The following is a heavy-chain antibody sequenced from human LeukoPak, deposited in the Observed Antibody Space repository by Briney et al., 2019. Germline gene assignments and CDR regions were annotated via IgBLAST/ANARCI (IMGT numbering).Heavy chain of an antibody. Sequence: ASVKVSCKASGYTFTSYDINWVRHATGQGLEWMGWMSPNSGDTGYAQKFQGRVTMTRDTSISTAFMGLTSLRSEDTAVYCCARGPPNWGFDFWGQGALVTVSS. CDR1: GYTFTSYD. J-gene: IGHJ4*02. D-gene: IGHD7-27*01. V-gene: IGHV1-8*01. CDR3: ARGPPNWGFDF. CDR2: MSPNSGDT.